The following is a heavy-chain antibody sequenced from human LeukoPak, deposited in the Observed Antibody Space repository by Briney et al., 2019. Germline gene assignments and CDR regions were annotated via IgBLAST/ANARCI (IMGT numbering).Heavy chain of an antibody. CDR1: GFTFSNYY. Sequence: GGSLRLSCAASGFTFSNYYMSWVRQAPGKGLEWVANIKQDGSDKSYVDSVKGRFTISRDNAENSLYLQMNSLRAEDTAVYFCARDREVGATIHDYWGQGTLVTVSS. V-gene: IGHV3-7*01. CDR2: IKQDGSDK. D-gene: IGHD1-26*01. J-gene: IGHJ4*02. CDR3: ARDREVGATIHDY.